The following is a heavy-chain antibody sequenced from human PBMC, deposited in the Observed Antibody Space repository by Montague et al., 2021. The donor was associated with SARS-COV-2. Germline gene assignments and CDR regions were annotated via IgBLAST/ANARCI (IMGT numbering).Heavy chain of an antibody. J-gene: IGHJ4*02. CDR1: GGSFSSGDSY. CDR2: LHYAGSA. CDR3: AGVVGKGFSGYETEGGFDD. V-gene: IGHV4-39*07. D-gene: IGHD5-12*01. Sequence: SETLSLTCSVSGGSFSSGDSYWGWLRQAPGKGLEWIGDLHYAGSAYYNPSLRSRVTISADTSKNQLSLKLTSVTAADTAVYWCAGVVGKGFSGYETEGGFDDWGQGTMVSVSS.